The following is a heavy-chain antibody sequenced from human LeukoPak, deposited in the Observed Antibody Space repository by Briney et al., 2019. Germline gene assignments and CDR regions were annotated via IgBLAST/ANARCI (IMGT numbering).Heavy chain of an antibody. D-gene: IGHD1-14*01. CDR1: GYTFTSYG. J-gene: IGHJ4*02. CDR2: ISAYNGNT. CDR3: ARVLGTRAHYSPGDYFDY. V-gene: IGHV1-18*01. Sequence: GASVKVSCKASGYTFTSYGISWVRQAPGQGLEWMGWISAYNGNTNYAQKLQGRVTMTTDTSTSTAYMELRSLRSDDTAVYYCARVLGTRAHYSPGDYFDYWGQGTLVTVSS.